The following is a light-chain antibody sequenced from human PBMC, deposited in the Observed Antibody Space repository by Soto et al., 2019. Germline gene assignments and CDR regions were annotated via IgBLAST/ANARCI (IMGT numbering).Light chain of an antibody. Sequence: EIVLTQSPGTLSLSPGERATLSCRASQSVSSYLAWYQQKPGQAPRLLIYGASSRATGIPDRFSGSGSGTDFTLTISRLEPEDFAVYYCQQYGSSLFGQGTRLEI. CDR3: QQYGSSL. V-gene: IGKV3-20*01. J-gene: IGKJ5*01. CDR1: QSVSSY. CDR2: GAS.